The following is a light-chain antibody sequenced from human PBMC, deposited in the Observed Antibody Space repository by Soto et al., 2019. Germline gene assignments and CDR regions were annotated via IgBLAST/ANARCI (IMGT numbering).Light chain of an antibody. CDR2: EVS. CDR3: RSYTSSSTLGV. V-gene: IGLV2-14*01. J-gene: IGLJ1*01. Sequence: QSALTQPASVSGSPGQSITISCTGTSSDVGGYNYVSWYQQHPGKAPKLMIYEVSNRPSGVSNRFSGSKSGNTASLTISGLQAEHEADYYCRSYTSSSTLGVFGTAPHVTVL. CDR1: SSDVGGYNY.